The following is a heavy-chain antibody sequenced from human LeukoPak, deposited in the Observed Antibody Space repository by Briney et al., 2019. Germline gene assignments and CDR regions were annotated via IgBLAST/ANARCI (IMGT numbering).Heavy chain of an antibody. V-gene: IGHV4-39*07. CDR3: ARIRARYLTGTKTRAFDI. Sequence: PSETLSLTCTVSGDSISSSNYYWGWIRQPPGKGLEWIGEINHSGSTNYNPSLKSRVTISVDTSKNQFSLKLSSVTAADTAVYYCARIRARYLTGTKTRAFDIWGQGTMVTVSS. CDR2: INHSGST. J-gene: IGHJ3*02. CDR1: GDSISSSNYY. D-gene: IGHD1-7*01.